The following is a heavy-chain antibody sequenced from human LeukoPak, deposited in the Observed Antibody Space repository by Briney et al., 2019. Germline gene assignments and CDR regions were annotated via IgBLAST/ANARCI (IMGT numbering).Heavy chain of an antibody. CDR2: ISSNGGST. CDR1: GFTFRIYV. D-gene: IGHD3-22*01. Sequence: GGSLRLSCSASGFTFRIYVMHWVRQAPREGLEDVSAISSNGGSTYYADSVKGRFTISRDNSKNTLFLQMSSLRAEDTAVYYCVKDDRYYYDRSGYPSWGQGTLVTVSS. CDR3: VKDDRYYYDRSGYPS. J-gene: IGHJ4*02. V-gene: IGHV3-64D*09.